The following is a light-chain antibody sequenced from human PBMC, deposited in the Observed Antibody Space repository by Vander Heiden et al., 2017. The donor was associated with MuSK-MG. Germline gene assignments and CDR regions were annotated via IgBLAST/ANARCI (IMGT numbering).Light chain of an antibody. CDR3: QAWDSSTVV. V-gene: IGLV3-1*01. CDR1: KMGDKY. J-gene: IGLJ2*01. Sequence: SYELTQSPSVSVSPGQTASITCSGDKMGDKYVCWYQQKPGQSPVLVIYQDTKRPSGIPERFSASNSGNTATLTISGTQAMDEADYNCQAWDSSTVVFGRGTKLTVL. CDR2: QDT.